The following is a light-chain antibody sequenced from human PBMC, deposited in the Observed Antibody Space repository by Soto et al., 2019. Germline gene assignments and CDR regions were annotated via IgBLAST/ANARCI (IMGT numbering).Light chain of an antibody. J-gene: IGLJ2*01. CDR2: DVS. CDR1: SSDVGGYNY. Sequence: QSVLTQPASVSGSPGQSITICCTGTSSDVGGYNYVSWYQQHPGKAPKLMIYDVSNRPSGVSNRFSGSKSGNTASLTLSGLQAEDEADYYCSSYTSSSTEFGAGTKLTVL. CDR3: SSYTSSSTE. V-gene: IGLV2-14*01.